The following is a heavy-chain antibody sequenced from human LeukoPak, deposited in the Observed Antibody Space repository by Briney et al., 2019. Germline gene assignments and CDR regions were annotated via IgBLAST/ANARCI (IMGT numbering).Heavy chain of an antibody. J-gene: IGHJ5*01. CDR3: ARDREGLDS. V-gene: IGHV1-2*06. Sequence: GASVKVSCKASGYSFSDYNMHWVRQAPGQGPEGMGRINPNTGDTTYAQKFQGRVTLTSDTSTSTAYMVLTRLASDDTAVYYCARDREGLDSWGQGTLVTVSS. CDR2: INPNTGDT. CDR1: GYSFSDYN.